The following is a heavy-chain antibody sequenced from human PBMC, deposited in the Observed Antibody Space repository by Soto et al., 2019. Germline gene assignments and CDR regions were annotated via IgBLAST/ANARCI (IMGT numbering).Heavy chain of an antibody. J-gene: IGHJ5*02. CDR2: IIPDSGAT. V-gene: IGHV1-2*02. D-gene: IGHD3-3*01. CDR1: FTGHY. Sequence: FTGHYIKWLRQAPGQGLEWMGWIIPDSGATNYTQKFQGRVTMTSETSTNTAFLELSRLRSDDTAVYFCARGDRISIFGVINGIHPWGPGTPFTVSP. CDR3: ARGDRISIFGVINGIHP.